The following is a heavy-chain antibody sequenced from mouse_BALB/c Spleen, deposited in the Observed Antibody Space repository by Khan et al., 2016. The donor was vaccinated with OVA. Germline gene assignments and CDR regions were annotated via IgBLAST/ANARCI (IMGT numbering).Heavy chain of an antibody. D-gene: IGHD2-5*01. CDR1: GYTFTTAG. V-gene: IGHV9-4*02. CDR3: ARGGAAYCSNAGGAMEY. J-gene: IGHJ4*01. Sequence: QIQLVQSGPELKKPGETVRISCKASGYTFTTAGIQWVQKMPGKGLKWIGWINTHSGVPKYAEDFKGRFAFSLEISVNTAYLQITNLKNEDTATYFCARGGAAYCSNAGGAMEYWGRGTSVTVSS. CDR2: INTHSGVP.